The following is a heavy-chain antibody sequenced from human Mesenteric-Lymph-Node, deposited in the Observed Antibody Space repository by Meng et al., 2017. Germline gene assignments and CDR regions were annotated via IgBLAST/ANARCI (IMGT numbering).Heavy chain of an antibody. J-gene: IGHJ3*02. V-gene: IGHV1-18*01. Sequence: ASVKVSCKASGYTFTSYGISWVRQAPGQGLEWMGWISAYNGNTNYAQKLQGRVTMTTDTSTSTAYMELRSLRSDGTAVYYCARVKLLLWFRTQGVNDAFDIWGQGTMVTVSS. CDR1: GYTFTSYG. D-gene: IGHD3-10*01. CDR3: ARVKLLLWFRTQGVNDAFDI. CDR2: ISAYNGNT.